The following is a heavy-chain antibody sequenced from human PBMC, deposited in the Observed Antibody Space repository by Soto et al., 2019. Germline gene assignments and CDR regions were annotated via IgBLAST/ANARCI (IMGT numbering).Heavy chain of an antibody. J-gene: IGHJ4*02. CDR1: GFTFSSYA. V-gene: IGHV3-23*01. CDR3: AKGSAAAGKQDY. D-gene: IGHD6-13*01. Sequence: GGSLRLSCAASGFTFSSYAMSWVRQAPGKGLEWVSAISGSGGSTYYADSVKGRFTISRDNSKNTLYLQVNSLRAEDTAVYYCAKGSAAAGKQDYWGQGTLVTVSS. CDR2: ISGSGGST.